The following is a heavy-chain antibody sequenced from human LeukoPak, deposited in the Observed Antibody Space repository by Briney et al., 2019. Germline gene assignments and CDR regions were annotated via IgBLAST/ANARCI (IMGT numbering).Heavy chain of an antibody. CDR2: MNPNSGNT. D-gene: IGHD3-22*01. V-gene: IGHV1-8*01. Sequence: GASVKVSCKASGYTFTSYDINWVRQATGQGLEWMGWMNPNSGNTGYAQKFQGRVTMTRDTSISTAYMELSRLRSDDTAVYYCARGGIVVVMYYYCMDVWGKGTTVTVSS. CDR3: ARGGIVVVMYYYCMDV. J-gene: IGHJ6*03. CDR1: GYTFTSYD.